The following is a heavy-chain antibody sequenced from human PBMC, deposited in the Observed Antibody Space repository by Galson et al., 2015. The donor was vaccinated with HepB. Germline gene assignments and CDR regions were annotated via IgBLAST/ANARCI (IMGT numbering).Heavy chain of an antibody. D-gene: IGHD1-26*01. CDR2: IIPIFGPA. CDR3: ARAQAVLTRHLSFFDL. V-gene: IGHV1-69*13. J-gene: IGHJ2*01. CDR1: GGTFSSYA. Sequence: SVKVSCKASGGTFSSYAISWWRQAPGQGLEWMGGIIPIFGPANYAQKFQGRVTITADESTSTAYMELSSLRSEDTAVYYCARAQAVLTRHLSFFDLWGRGTLVTVSS.